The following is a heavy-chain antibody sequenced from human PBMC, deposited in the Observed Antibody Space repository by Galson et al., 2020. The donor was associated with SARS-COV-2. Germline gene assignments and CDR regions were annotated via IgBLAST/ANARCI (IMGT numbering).Heavy chain of an antibody. J-gene: IGHJ1*01. D-gene: IGHD6-19*01. CDR3: AKEGGSGWATDYFQH. V-gene: IGHV3-23*01. Sequence: GGSLRLSCAASGFTFSSYAMGWVRQAPGKGLEWVSLLTDSGGSTYYADSVKGRFTISRDNSKNTLYLQMNNLRAEDTAVYYCAKEGGSGWATDYFQHWGQGTLVTVSS. CDR1: GFTFSSYA. CDR2: LTDSGGST.